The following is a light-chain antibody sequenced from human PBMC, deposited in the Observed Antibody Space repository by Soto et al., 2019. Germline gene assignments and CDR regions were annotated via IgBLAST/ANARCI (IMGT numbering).Light chain of an antibody. V-gene: IGKV3-20*01. CDR3: QQYGSSPTWT. CDR2: GAS. Sequence: GLKQSPGTLSLSPGERATLSCRASQSVSNNYLAWYQQKPGQAPRLLIYGASTRATGIPDRFSGSGSGTDFTLTISRLEPEDSAVYYCQQYGSSPTWTFGQGTKVDIK. CDR1: QSVSNNY. J-gene: IGKJ1*01.